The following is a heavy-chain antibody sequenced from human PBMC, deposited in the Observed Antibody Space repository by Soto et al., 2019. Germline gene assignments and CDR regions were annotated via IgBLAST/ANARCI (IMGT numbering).Heavy chain of an antibody. CDR1: GYTFTRYG. CDR3: AMVDVYVTPSPQDV. D-gene: IGHD3-16*01. CDR2: IKTYNGNT. V-gene: IGHV1-18*01. J-gene: IGHJ6*02. Sequence: QVQLVQSGAEVKNPGASVKVSCKASGYTFTRYGIGWARQAPGQGLGWMGWIKTYNGNTNYAKNVQGRVTLTTDTSTSTAYMELRSLRSNDTAIYYCAMVDVYVTPSPQDVWGQGTTVIVSS.